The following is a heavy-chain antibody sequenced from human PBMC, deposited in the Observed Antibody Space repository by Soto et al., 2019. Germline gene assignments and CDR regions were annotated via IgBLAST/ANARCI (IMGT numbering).Heavy chain of an antibody. Sequence: SVKVSSKSSGVTFSSSAMSWVRQAPGQGLEWMGGIIPIFGAADYAQKFQGRVTITADASTTTAYMELSSLTSEDTAVYYCATYGSGSYSDVFDIWGQGTMVTVSS. J-gene: IGHJ3*02. D-gene: IGHD3-10*01. CDR1: GVTFSSSA. CDR2: IIPIFGAA. V-gene: IGHV1-69*13. CDR3: ATYGSGSYSDVFDI.